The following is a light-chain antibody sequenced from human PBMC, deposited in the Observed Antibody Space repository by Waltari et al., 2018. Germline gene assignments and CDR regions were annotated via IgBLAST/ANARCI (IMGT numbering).Light chain of an antibody. J-gene: IGLJ2*01. CDR3: SSYTSSSTVV. Sequence: QSALTPPASVSGSPGQSIPISSPGTSRDAGCYTPLSWYQQHPGKAPKLMIYDVSKRPSGVSNRFSGSKSGNTASLTISGLQAEDEADYYCSSYTSSSTVVFGGGTKLTVL. CDR1: SRDAGCYTP. V-gene: IGLV2-14*01. CDR2: DVS.